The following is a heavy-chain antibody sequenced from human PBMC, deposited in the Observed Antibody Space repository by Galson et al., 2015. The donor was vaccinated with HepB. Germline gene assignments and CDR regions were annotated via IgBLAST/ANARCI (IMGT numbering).Heavy chain of an antibody. CDR1: GFSFSSYA. J-gene: IGHJ6*02. V-gene: IGHV3-23*01. CDR2: ISHSGAGT. CDR3: AKAIQLWSTAYYYYGMDV. D-gene: IGHD5-18*01. Sequence: SLRLSCAGSGFSFSSYAMSWVRQAPGKGLEWVSRISHSGAGTYYADSVKGRFTISRDNSKNTLHLQMNSLRADDTAVYFCAKAIQLWSTAYYYYGMDVWGQGTTVTVSS.